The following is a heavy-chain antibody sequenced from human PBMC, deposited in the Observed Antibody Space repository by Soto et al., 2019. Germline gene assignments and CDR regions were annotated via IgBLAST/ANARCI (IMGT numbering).Heavy chain of an antibody. CDR1: GGSTSSDNY. V-gene: IGHV4-30-4*01. J-gene: IGHJ4*02. D-gene: IGHD3-16*01. CDR2: IYYSGNT. Sequence: SETLSLTCTVSGGSTSSDNYWSWIRQPPGKGLEWIGHIYYSGNTDHNPSLKSRLAISIDTSKNQFSLKLSSVTAADTAVYFCAREGGESSDGLYYFDSWGQGSLVTVSS. CDR3: AREGGESSDGLYYFDS.